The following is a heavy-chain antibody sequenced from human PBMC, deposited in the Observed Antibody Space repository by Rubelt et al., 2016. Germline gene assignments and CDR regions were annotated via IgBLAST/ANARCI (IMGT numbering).Heavy chain of an antibody. D-gene: IGHD3-9*01. Sequence: QVQLQESGPGLVKPSQTLSLTCTVSGGSISSGGYYWSWIHQHPGKGLEWIGYIYYSGSTYYNPSLKSRVTISVDTSKNQFSLQLSSVTAADTAVYYCARDQRRSSPYYDNTYGMDVWGQGTTVTVSS. CDR2: IYYSGST. J-gene: IGHJ6*02. CDR3: ARDQRRSSPYYDNTYGMDV. V-gene: IGHV4-31*03. CDR1: GGSISSGGYY.